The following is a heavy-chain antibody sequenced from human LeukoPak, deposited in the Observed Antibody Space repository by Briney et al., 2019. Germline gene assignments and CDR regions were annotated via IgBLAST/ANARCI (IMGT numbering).Heavy chain of an antibody. Sequence: PSEALSLTCTVSGGFISSNYWSWIRQPPGRGLEWIGYIYYSGSTNYNPSLESRVTISVDTSRTQFSLKLSSVTAADTAVYYCARAPIHIVALPDIWGQGTMVTVSS. D-gene: IGHD2-21*01. J-gene: IGHJ3*02. CDR1: GGFISSNY. CDR3: ARAPIHIVALPDI. V-gene: IGHV4-59*01. CDR2: IYYSGST.